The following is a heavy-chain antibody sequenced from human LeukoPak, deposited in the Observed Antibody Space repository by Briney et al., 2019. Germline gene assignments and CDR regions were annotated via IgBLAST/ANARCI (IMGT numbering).Heavy chain of an antibody. J-gene: IGHJ5*02. CDR2: IYNSGST. D-gene: IGHD6-13*01. Sequence: SETLSLTCTVSGGSISTYYWSWIRQPPGKGLEWIGYIYNSGSTNYNPSLQSRVTISVDTSKNQFSLRLTSVTAADTAVYYCAKAVAAAGRFGFDPWGQGTLATVSS. V-gene: IGHV4-59*01. CDR1: GGSISTYY. CDR3: AKAVAAAGRFGFDP.